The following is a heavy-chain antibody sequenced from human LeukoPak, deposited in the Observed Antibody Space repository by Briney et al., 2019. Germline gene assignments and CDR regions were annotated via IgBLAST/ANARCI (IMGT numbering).Heavy chain of an antibody. CDR1: GFTVSSNY. Sequence: GGSLRLSCAASGFTVSSNYMSWVRQAPGKGLEWVSVIYSGGSTYYADSVKGRFTISRDNAKNSLYLQMNSLRAEDTAVYYCARLRYYGMDVWGQGTTVTVSS. V-gene: IGHV3-53*01. CDR2: IYSGGST. J-gene: IGHJ6*02. CDR3: ARLRYYGMDV.